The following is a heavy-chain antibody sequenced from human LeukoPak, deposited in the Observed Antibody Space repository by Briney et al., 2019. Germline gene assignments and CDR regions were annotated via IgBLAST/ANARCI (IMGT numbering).Heavy chain of an antibody. CDR1: GYTFTGDF. Sequence: SVKPSCKASGYTFTGDFIHWARQAPGQGLEWMGWIEPKSGGTNYAQKFQGRVTMTRDTAISAAYMELSRLTTDDTAVYYCARDFGSNGQDAFDIWGQGTMVIVSS. D-gene: IGHD3-10*01. V-gene: IGHV1-2*02. J-gene: IGHJ3*02. CDR2: IEPKSGGT. CDR3: ARDFGSNGQDAFDI.